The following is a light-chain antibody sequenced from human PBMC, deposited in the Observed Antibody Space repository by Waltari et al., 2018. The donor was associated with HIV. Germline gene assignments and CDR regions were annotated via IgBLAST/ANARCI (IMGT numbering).Light chain of an antibody. CDR2: DAS. Sequence: ELLMPQSPATLSVSPGERATLSSRASQTIRSNLAWYHQKPGQAPSPLLYDASTRTTGIPARFSGSGSGTEFTLTITSLQSEDVAVYYCQQYNNWPPITFGQGTRLEIK. CDR3: QQYNNWPPIT. J-gene: IGKJ5*01. CDR1: QTIRSN. V-gene: IGKV3-15*01.